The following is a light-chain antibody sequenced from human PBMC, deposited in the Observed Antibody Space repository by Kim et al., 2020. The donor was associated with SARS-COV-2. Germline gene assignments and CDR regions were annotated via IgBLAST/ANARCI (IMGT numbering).Light chain of an antibody. V-gene: IGLV3-19*01. CDR3: NSRDSSGFHVL. CDR1: SLRSYY. CDR2: GKN. Sequence: SSELTQDPAVSVALGQTVRITCQGDSLRSYYASWYQQKPRQAPVLVIYGKNNRPSGIPDRFSGSYSGNTASLTITWAQAEDEADYYCNSRDSSGFHVLFG. J-gene: IGLJ2*01.